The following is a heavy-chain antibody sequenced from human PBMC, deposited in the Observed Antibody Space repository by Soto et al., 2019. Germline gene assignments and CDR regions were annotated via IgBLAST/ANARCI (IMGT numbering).Heavy chain of an antibody. V-gene: IGHV4-31*03. CDR1: GGSIRSGGYY. Sequence: VQLQESGPGLVKPSQTLSLTCNVSGGSIRSGGYYWNLIRQHPGKGLEWIGYIYYSGSTYYNPSLKGRVSMSVDTSKNQFSLMLSSVTAADTALYYCARSVFPCSKGTLVTVSS. CDR2: IYYSGST. CDR3: ARSVFP. J-gene: IGHJ5*02.